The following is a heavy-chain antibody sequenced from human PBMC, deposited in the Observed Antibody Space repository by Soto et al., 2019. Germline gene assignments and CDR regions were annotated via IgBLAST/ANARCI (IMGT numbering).Heavy chain of an antibody. V-gene: IGHV3-53*01. CDR3: AREAPMDV. CDR2: IWSAGLI. CDR1: GFTVSSKY. Sequence: GGSLRLSCAASGFTVSSKYMSWVRQAPGKGLEWISVIWSAGLIYYADSVRGRFTISRDISKNILYLEMTSLRADDTAVYYCAREAPMDVWGQGTTVTV. J-gene: IGHJ6*02.